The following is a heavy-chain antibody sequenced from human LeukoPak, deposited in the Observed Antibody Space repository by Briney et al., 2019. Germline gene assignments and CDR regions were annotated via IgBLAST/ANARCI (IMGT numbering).Heavy chain of an antibody. V-gene: IGHV4-59*08. CDR2: IYYSGST. CDR1: GDSISSYY. Sequence: SETLSLTCTVSGDSISSYYWSWIRQPPGKGLEWIGYIYYSGSTNYSPSLKSRVTISVDTSKKQFSLKLSSVTAADTAVYYCARSERIIMILGGAFDIWGQGTVVTLSS. D-gene: IGHD3-22*01. CDR3: ARSERIIMILGGAFDI. J-gene: IGHJ3*02.